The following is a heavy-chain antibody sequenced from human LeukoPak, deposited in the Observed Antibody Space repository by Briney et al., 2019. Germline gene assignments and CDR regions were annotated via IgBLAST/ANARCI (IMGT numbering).Heavy chain of an antibody. D-gene: IGHD6-25*01. CDR3: ARSGSSSGRYEDY. J-gene: IGHJ4*02. V-gene: IGHV5-51*01. CDR2: IYPDDSDS. Sequence: GDSLKISCKASAYSFTTYWIGWVRQMPGKGLEWMGNIYPDDSDSRYSPSFQGQVTISADRSINTAYLQWSSLKASDTAIYYCARSGSSSGRYEDYWGQGTLVTVSS. CDR1: AYSFTTYW.